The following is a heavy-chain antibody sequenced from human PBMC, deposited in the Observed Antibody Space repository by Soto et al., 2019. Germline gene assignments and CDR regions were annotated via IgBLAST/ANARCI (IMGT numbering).Heavy chain of an antibody. CDR1: GFTFSDYY. Sequence: PGGSLRLSCAASGFTFSDYYMSWIRQAPGKGLEWVSYISSSGSTIYYADSVKGRFTISRDNAKNSLYLQMNSLRAEDTAVYYCAGVSTIVGAWDYYYGMDVWGQGTTVTVSS. D-gene: IGHD1-26*01. CDR3: AGVSTIVGAWDYYYGMDV. CDR2: ISSSGSTI. V-gene: IGHV3-11*01. J-gene: IGHJ6*02.